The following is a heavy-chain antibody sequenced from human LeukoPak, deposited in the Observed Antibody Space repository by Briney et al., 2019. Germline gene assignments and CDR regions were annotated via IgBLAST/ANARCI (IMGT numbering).Heavy chain of an antibody. J-gene: IGHJ4*02. Sequence: GGSLRLSCAASGFTFDDYAMHWVRQAPGKGLEWVSGISWNSDSIGYADSVKGRFTISRDNAKNSLFLQMNSLRTEDTALYYCAKYPAPLVTPHKYFDYWGQGTLVTVSS. CDR2: ISWNSDSI. CDR1: GFTFDDYA. V-gene: IGHV3-9*01. D-gene: IGHD4-23*01. CDR3: AKYPAPLVTPHKYFDY.